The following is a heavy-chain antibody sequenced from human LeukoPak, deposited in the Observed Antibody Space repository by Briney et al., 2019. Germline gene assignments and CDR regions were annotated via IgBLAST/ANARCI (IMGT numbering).Heavy chain of an antibody. CDR1: GFTFSNFN. V-gene: IGHV3-21*01. J-gene: IGHJ4*02. Sequence: GGSLRLSCAASGFTFSNFNMNWVRQAPGKGLEWVSSISSSSSYIYYADSVKGRFTISRDNAKNSLYLQMNSLRAEDKAVYYCARGTIFGVVTPLDYWGQGTLVTVSS. CDR3: ARGTIFGVVTPLDY. D-gene: IGHD3-3*01. CDR2: ISSSSSYI.